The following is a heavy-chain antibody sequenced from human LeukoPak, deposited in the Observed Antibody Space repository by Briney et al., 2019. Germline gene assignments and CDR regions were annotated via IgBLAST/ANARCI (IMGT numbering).Heavy chain of an antibody. J-gene: IGHJ4*02. Sequence: SVKVSCKASGGTFSSYAISWVRQAPGQGLEWMGGIIPIFGTANYAQKFQGRVTITTDESTSTAYMEMSSLRSEDTAVYYCARGTAYYYDSSGYYYFDYWGQGTLVTVSS. CDR1: GGTFSSYA. D-gene: IGHD3-22*01. V-gene: IGHV1-69*05. CDR3: ARGTAYYYDSSGYYYFDY. CDR2: IIPIFGTA.